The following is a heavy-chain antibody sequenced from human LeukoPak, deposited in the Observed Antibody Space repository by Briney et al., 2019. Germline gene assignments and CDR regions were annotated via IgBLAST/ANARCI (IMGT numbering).Heavy chain of an antibody. D-gene: IGHD2-8*01. CDR3: ARDRTLVVLMVYGPPDAFDI. CDR1: GIHFSCLC. J-gene: IGHJ3*02. Sequence: PGGSLGLLRAVSGIHFSCLCMRWGPNDPGKGQVQEDAIWYDGSKNYHAEPVKGRVTISRDKSKNTLHLQMNSQRAEDRGVYYCARDRTLVVLMVYGPPDAFDIWGEGTMVTVSS. V-gene: IGHV3-33*01. CDR2: IWYDGSKN.